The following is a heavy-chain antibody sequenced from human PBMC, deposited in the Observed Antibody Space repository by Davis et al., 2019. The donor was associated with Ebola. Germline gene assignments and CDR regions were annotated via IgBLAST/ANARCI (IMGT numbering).Heavy chain of an antibody. Sequence: SVKVSCKASGGTFSSYAISWLRQAPGQGLEWMGGIIPIFGTANYAQKFQGRVTITADESTSTAYMELSSLRSEDTAVYYCARGIVVVPAAIRRGYYYYYMDVWGKGTTVTVSS. D-gene: IGHD2-2*02. CDR2: IIPIFGTA. J-gene: IGHJ6*03. CDR3: ARGIVVVPAAIRRGYYYYYMDV. V-gene: IGHV1-69*13. CDR1: GGTFSSYA.